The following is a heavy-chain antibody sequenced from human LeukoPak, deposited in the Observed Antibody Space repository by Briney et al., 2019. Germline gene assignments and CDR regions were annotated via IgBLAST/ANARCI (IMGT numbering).Heavy chain of an antibody. D-gene: IGHD3-10*01. V-gene: IGHV3-21*01. CDR2: ISSSSSYI. J-gene: IGHJ4*02. CDR1: GFTFSSYS. CDR3: AKDFATTGRYPHGSAST. Sequence: GGSLRLSCAASGFTFSSYSMNWVRQAPGKGLEWVSFISSSSSYIYYADSVKGRFTVSRDNAKNSLYLQMNSLRADDTAVYYCAKDFATTGRYPHGSASTWGQGTLVTVSS.